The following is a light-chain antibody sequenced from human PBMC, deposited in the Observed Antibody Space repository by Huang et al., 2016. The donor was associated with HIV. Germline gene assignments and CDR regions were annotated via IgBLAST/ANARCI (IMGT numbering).Light chain of an antibody. CDR2: VAS. J-gene: IGKJ2*01. CDR1: QNINRY. Sequence: DIQITQSPSSLSASVGDRVIITCRASQNINRYLNWYQQQPGKPPKLLISVASKLQSGVPSSFSGSGSGTHFTLAISSLSPEDSATYYCQQSAVTPRTFGQGTKLEI. V-gene: IGKV1-39*01. CDR3: QQSAVTPRT.